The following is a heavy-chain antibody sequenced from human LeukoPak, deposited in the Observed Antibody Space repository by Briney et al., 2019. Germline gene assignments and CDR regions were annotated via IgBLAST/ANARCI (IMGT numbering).Heavy chain of an antibody. J-gene: IGHJ4*02. CDR3: ARSPITMIVVAYYFDY. CDR1: GYTFTSYD. CDR2: MNPNSGNT. V-gene: IGHV1-8*01. Sequence: ASVKVSCKASGYTFTSYDINWVRQATGQGLEWMGWMNPNSGNTGYAQKFQGRVTITADKSTSTAYMELSSLRSEDTAVYYCARSPITMIVVAYYFDYWGQGTLVTVSS. D-gene: IGHD3-22*01.